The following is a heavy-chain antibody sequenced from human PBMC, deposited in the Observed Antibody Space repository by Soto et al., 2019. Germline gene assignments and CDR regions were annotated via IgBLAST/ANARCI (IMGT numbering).Heavy chain of an antibody. D-gene: IGHD6-13*01. V-gene: IGHV3-30*04. J-gene: IGHJ4*02. CDR1: GFTFSNFV. CDR3: ARERAIAATGIFYY. CDR2: TSYDGKNK. Sequence: QVQLVESGGGVVQPGGSLRLSCAASGFTFSNFVMHWVRQAPGKGLEWVAATSYDGKNKDHADSVKGRFTISRDTSKNTLYLQMNSLRHEDTAVYFCARERAIAATGIFYYWGQGTLVTVSS.